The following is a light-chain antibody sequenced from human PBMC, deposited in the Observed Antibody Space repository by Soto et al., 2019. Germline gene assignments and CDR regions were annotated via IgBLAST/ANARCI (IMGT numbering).Light chain of an antibody. CDR1: RTVDGNY. V-gene: IGKV3-20*01. Sequence: EVVLTQSPGTLSLSPGERATLSCSASRTVDGNYLAWYHQKPGQPPRLLIYSASTRAPGIPDRFSASGAGTDFTLTISRLEPEDSAVYYCQQYSASPRTFGPGTKVDI. CDR2: SAS. CDR3: QQYSASPRT. J-gene: IGKJ3*01.